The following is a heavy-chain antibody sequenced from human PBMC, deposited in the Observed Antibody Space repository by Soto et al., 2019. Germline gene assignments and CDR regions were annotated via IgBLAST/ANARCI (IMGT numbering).Heavy chain of an antibody. CDR2: ISSSSSTI. J-gene: IGHJ4*02. Sequence: GGSLRLSCAASGFTFSSYNMNWVRQAPGKGLEWVSYISSSSSTIYYADSVKGRFTISRDNAKNSLYLQINSLRDEDTAVYFCAKTASMTIRDGFDHWGQGTLVTVSS. CDR1: GFTFSSYN. V-gene: IGHV3-48*02. CDR3: AKTASMTIRDGFDH. D-gene: IGHD4-17*01.